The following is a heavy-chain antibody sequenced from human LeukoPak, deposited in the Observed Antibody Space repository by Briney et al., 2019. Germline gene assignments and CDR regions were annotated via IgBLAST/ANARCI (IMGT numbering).Heavy chain of an antibody. CDR2: ITWNSGSI. CDR3: AKAYGSGSYYLNAFDI. D-gene: IGHD3-10*01. J-gene: IGHJ3*02. CDR1: GFTFDDYA. Sequence: GGSLRLSCAASGFTFDDYAMHWVRQAPGKGLERVSGITWNSGSIGYADSVKGRFTISRDNAKNSLYLQMNSLRAEDTALYYCAKAYGSGSYYLNAFDIWGQGTMVTVSS. V-gene: IGHV3-9*01.